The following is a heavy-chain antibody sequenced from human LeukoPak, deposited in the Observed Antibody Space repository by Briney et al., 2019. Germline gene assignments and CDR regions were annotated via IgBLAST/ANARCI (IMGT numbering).Heavy chain of an antibody. CDR3: ARDMLLWFGELSHHYGMDV. Sequence: GGSLRLSCAASGFTFGSYSMNWVRQAPGKGLEWVSSISSSSSYIYYADSVKGRFTISRDNAKNSLYLQMNSLRAEDTAVYYCARDMLLWFGELSHHYGMDVWGQGTTVTVSS. CDR1: GFTFGSYS. V-gene: IGHV3-21*01. CDR2: ISSSSSYI. D-gene: IGHD3-10*01. J-gene: IGHJ6*02.